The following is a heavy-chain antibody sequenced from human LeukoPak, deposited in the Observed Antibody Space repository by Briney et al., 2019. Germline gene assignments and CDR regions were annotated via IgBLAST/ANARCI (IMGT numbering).Heavy chain of an antibody. CDR1: GGSISSYH. CDR2: TYYSGST. Sequence: PSETLSLTCTVSGGSISSYHWSWIRHPAGKGLEWIGYTYYSGSTYYNPSLKSRVTISVETSKNQCSLNLSSVTAADTAVYYCASTDSSGWYPTWGQGTLVTVSS. D-gene: IGHD6-19*01. CDR3: ASTDSSGWYPT. V-gene: IGHV4-59*06. J-gene: IGHJ4*02.